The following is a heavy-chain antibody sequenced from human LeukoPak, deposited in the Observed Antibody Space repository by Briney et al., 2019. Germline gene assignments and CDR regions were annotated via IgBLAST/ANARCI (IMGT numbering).Heavy chain of an antibody. D-gene: IGHD1-26*01. CDR3: ARGRPYSGGYHLDY. Sequence: PSETLSFTCTISGDSTSSDRYYGGWVRQPPGKGLEWIGNIYYSGSTYYSPSLKSRVTMSVDTSKNQFFLKLNSVTAADTAVYYCARGRPYSGGYHLDYWGQGTLVTVSP. CDR1: GDSTSSDRYY. CDR2: IYYSGST. J-gene: IGHJ4*02. V-gene: IGHV4-39*01.